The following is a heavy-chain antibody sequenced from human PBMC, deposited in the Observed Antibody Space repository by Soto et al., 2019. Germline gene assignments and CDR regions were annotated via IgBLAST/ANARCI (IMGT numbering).Heavy chain of an antibody. CDR3: ARGSAEVTIFGVVIAKYYFDY. D-gene: IGHD3-3*01. J-gene: IGHJ4*01. CDR1: GGSFSGYY. CDR2: INHSGST. V-gene: IGHV4-34*01. Sequence: SETLSLTCAVYGGSFSGYYWSWIRQPPGKGLEWIGEINHSGSTNYNPSLKSRVTISVDTSKNQFSLKLSSVTAADTAVYYCARGSAEVTIFGVVIAKYYFDYWGHGTLVTVSS.